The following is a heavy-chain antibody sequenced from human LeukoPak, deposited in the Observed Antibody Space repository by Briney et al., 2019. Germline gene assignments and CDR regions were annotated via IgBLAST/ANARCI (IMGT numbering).Heavy chain of an antibody. J-gene: IGHJ3*02. D-gene: IGHD2-21*01. CDR3: ARVGPSSITFDI. Sequence: KPSETLSLTCTVSGGSISSYYWSWIRQPPGKGLEWIGYIYYSGSTNYNPSLKSRVTISVDTSKNQFSLKLSSVTAADTAVYYCARVGPSSITFDIWGQGTMVTVSS. CDR2: IYYSGST. CDR1: GGSISSYY. V-gene: IGHV4-59*12.